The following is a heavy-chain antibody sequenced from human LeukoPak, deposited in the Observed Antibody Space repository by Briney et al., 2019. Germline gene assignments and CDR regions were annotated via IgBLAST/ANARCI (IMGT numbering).Heavy chain of an antibody. CDR2: IRFNGN. V-gene: IGHV3-30*02. J-gene: IGHJ4*02. Sequence: PGGSLRLSCAASGFTFSNYAIHWVRQAPGKGLEWVASIRFNGNFYADYVKGRFTISRDNSKSTVSLQMDTLRTEDTALYYCARENWDFDFWGQGTLDTVSS. D-gene: IGHD7-27*01. CDR3: ARENWDFDF. CDR1: GFTFSNYA.